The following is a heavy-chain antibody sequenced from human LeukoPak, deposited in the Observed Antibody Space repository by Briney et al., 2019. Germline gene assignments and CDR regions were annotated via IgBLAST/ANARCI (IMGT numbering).Heavy chain of an antibody. CDR2: INPNSGGT. V-gene: IGHV1-2*02. CDR1: GSTFTGYY. D-gene: IGHD3-10*01. CDR3: ARDLFYSVSGTYYNVGRVFNY. Sequence: GASVKVSCKASGSTFTGYYMHWVRQAPGQGLEWMGWINPNSGGTNYAQKFQGRVTMTRDTSITTAYMELTGLRSDDTAVYYCARDLFYSVSGTYYNVGRVFNYWGQGTLVTVSS. J-gene: IGHJ4*02.